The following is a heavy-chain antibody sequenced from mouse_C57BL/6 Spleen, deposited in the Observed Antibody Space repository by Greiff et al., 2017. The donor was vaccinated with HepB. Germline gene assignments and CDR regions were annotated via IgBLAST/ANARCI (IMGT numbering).Heavy chain of an antibody. V-gene: IGHV1-4*01. CDR1: GYTFTSYT. Sequence: QVQLQQSGAELARPGASVKMSCKASGYTFTSYTMHWVKQRPGQGLEWIGYINPSSGYTKYNQKFKDKATLTAANSSSTAYMQLSSLTSEDSAVYYCERSGYGDYEGYWGQGTTLTVSS. CDR3: ERSGYGDYEGY. CDR2: INPSSGYT. J-gene: IGHJ2*01. D-gene: IGHD2-13*01.